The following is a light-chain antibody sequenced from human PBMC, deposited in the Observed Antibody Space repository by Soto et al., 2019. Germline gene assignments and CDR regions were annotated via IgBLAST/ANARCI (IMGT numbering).Light chain of an antibody. CDR3: QHYNNWPRT. Sequence: EIVLTQSPGTLSLSPGERATLSCRASHSVSSNLAWYQQKPGQAPRLLIYGASTRATGIPARFSGSGSGTEFTLTISGLQSEDFAVYYCQHYNNWPRTFGQGTKVDIK. J-gene: IGKJ1*01. CDR2: GAS. CDR1: HSVSSN. V-gene: IGKV3-15*01.